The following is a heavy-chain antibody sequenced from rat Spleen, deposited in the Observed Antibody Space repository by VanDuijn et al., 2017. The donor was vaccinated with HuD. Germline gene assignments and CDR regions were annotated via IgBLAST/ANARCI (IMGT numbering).Heavy chain of an antibody. CDR2: ISYDGSST. Sequence: EVQLVESDGGLVQPGRSLKLSCAASGFTFSDYYMAWVRQAPTKGLEWVATISYDGSSTYYRDSVKGRFTISRDNAESTLYLQMDSLRSEDTATYYCTRRGFLSNWYFDFWGPGTMVTVSS. V-gene: IGHV5-29*01. CDR3: TRRGFLSNWYFDF. D-gene: IGHD4-4*01. J-gene: IGHJ1*01. CDR1: GFTFSDYY.